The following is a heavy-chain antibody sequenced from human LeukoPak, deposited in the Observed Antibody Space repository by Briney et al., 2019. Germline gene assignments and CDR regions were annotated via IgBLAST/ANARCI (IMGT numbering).Heavy chain of an antibody. CDR3: ARDLVVVIGLRTRGSFDI. Sequence: GASVKVSCKASGYNFTSYYMHWVRQAPGQGLEWMGIINPSGGTTSYAQKFQGRVTVTRDTSTSTVYMELSSLRSEDTAVYYCARDLVVVIGLRTRGSFDIWGQGTMVTVSS. D-gene: IGHD2-21*01. CDR2: INPSGGTT. J-gene: IGHJ3*02. CDR1: GYNFTSYY. V-gene: IGHV1-46*01.